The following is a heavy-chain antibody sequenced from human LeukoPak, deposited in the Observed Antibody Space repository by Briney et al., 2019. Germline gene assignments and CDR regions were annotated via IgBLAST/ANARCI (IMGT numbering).Heavy chain of an antibody. CDR3: ARELGILGAFDI. CDR2: IIPIFGTA. V-gene: IGHV1-69*05. Sequence: SVKVSCKASGGTFSSYAISWVRQAPGQGLEWMGRIIPIFGTANYAQKFQGRVTITTDESTSTAYMGLSSLRSEDTAVYYCARELGILGAFDIWGQGTMVTVSS. D-gene: IGHD7-27*01. CDR1: GGTFSSYA. J-gene: IGHJ3*02.